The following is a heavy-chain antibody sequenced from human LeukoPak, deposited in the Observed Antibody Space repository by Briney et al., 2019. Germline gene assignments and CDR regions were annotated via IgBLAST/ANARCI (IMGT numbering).Heavy chain of an antibody. CDR3: ATSSYYYDSSGYYQEGFFDY. V-gene: IGHV3-74*01. J-gene: IGHJ4*02. CDR1: GFTFSSYW. D-gene: IGHD3-22*01. CDR2: INSDGSST. Sequence: PGGSLRLSCAASGFTFSSYWMHWVRHAPGKGLVWVSRINSDGSSTSYADSVKGRFTIARDNAENTLYLQMNSLRVEDTAVCYCATSSYYYDSSGYYQEGFFDYWGQGTLVTVSS.